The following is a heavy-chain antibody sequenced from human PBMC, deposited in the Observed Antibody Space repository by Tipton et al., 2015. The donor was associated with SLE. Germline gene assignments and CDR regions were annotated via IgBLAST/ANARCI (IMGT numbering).Heavy chain of an antibody. CDR1: GFTFSSYA. V-gene: IGHV3-23*01. Sequence: GSLRLSCAASGFTFSSYAMSWVRQAPGKGLEWVSGFIGSGGATYYADSVEGRFTISRDNSKNTLYLQMTSLRVEDTAVYYCARGDYYDSSDYVDAFETWGQGTQVTVSA. CDR2: FIGSGGAT. D-gene: IGHD3-22*01. CDR3: ARGDYYDSSDYVDAFET. J-gene: IGHJ3*02.